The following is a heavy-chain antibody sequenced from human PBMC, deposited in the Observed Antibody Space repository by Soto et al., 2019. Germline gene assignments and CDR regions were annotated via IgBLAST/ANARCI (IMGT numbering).Heavy chain of an antibody. V-gene: IGHV3-23*01. D-gene: IGHD3-22*01. J-gene: IGHJ4*02. CDR2: ISGSGGST. CDR3: AKDLTYDSSGYYLDY. Sequence: PGGSLRLSCAASGFTFSSYAMSWVRQAPGKGLEWVSAISGSGGSTYYADSVKGRFTISRDNSKNTLYLQMNSLRAEDTAVYYCAKDLTYDSSGYYLDYWGQGTLVTVSS. CDR1: GFTFSSYA.